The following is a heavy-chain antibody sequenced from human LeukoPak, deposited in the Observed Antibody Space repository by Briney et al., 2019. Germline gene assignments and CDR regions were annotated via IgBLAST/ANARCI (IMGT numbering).Heavy chain of an antibody. CDR3: ARDRLGDPDSHLDHDAFDL. D-gene: IGHD3-16*01. CDR1: GYTFTSSD. CDR2: ISTDSGNT. Sequence: ASVKVSCKASGYTFTSSDISWVRQAPGQGLEWMGWISTDSGNTNYAQKLQGRVTMTTDTSTSTAYMELRSLRSDDTAVYYCARDRLGDPDSHLDHDAFDLWGQGTMVTVSS. V-gene: IGHV1-18*01. J-gene: IGHJ3*01.